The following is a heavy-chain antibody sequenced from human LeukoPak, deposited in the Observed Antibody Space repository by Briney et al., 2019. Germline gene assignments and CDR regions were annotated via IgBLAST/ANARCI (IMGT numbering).Heavy chain of an antibody. Sequence: ASVKVSCKASGYTFTDYYIHWVRQAPGQGLEWMGWINPNSGGTNYAQKFQGRVTMTRDTSISTAYMELSRLRSDDTAVYYCARGGTGLNWFDPWGQGTLVTVSS. D-gene: IGHD1-1*01. V-gene: IGHV1-2*02. CDR1: GYTFTDYY. CDR2: INPNSGGT. CDR3: ARGGTGLNWFDP. J-gene: IGHJ5*02.